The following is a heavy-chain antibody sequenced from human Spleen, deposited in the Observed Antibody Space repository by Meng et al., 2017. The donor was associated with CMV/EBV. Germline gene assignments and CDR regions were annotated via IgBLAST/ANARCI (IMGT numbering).Heavy chain of an antibody. V-gene: IGHV1-2*02. CDR1: GYTFTGYY. Sequence: KASGYTFTGYYMHWVRQAPGQGLEWMGWINPNSGGTNYAQKFQGRVTMTRDTSISTAYMELSRLRSDDTAVYYCARGVTMIEDLLDYWGQGTLVTVSS. D-gene: IGHD3-22*01. CDR2: INPNSGGT. J-gene: IGHJ4*02. CDR3: ARGVTMIEDLLDY.